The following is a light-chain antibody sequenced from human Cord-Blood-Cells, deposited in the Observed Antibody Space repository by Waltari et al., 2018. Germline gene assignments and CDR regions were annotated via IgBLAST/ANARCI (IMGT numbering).Light chain of an antibody. Sequence: EIVLTQSPATLSLSPGERATLSCRASQSVSSYLAWYQQKPGQAPRLLIYDASNRATGIPARFSGSGSGTDFTLTISSLEPEDAATYYCHQSSSLPHTFGGGTKVEIK. CDR2: DAS. V-gene: IGKV3-11*01. CDR3: HQSSSLPHT. J-gene: IGKJ4*01. CDR1: QSVSSY.